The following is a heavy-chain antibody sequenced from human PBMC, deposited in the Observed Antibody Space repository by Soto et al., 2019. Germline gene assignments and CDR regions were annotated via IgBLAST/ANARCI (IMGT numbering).Heavy chain of an antibody. V-gene: IGHV1-69*06. CDR1: GGTLSNYA. CDR2: IMATFGPA. J-gene: IGHJ4*02. D-gene: IGHD6-13*01. Sequence: AVKVSCKASGGTLSNYAISWVRQAPGQGLEWMGGIMATFGPANSAQKFQGRVRIIADKSTDTAYLELSSLRSEDTAVYYCARGGFSSSWRFDYWGQGTLVTVSS. CDR3: ARGGFSSSWRFDY.